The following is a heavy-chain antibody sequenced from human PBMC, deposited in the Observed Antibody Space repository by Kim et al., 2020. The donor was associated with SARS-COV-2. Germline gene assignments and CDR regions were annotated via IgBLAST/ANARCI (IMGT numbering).Heavy chain of an antibody. D-gene: IGHD1-26*01. V-gene: IGHV3-30*04. CDR1: GFTFSSYA. J-gene: IGHJ4*02. CDR3: ARGEDRVGATTHY. Sequence: GGSLRLSCAASGFTFSSYAMHWVRQAPGQGLEWVAVISYDGSNKYYVDSVKGRFTISRDNSKNTLYLQMNSLRAEDTAVYYCARGEDRVGATTHYWGQGTLVTVSS. CDR2: ISYDGSNK.